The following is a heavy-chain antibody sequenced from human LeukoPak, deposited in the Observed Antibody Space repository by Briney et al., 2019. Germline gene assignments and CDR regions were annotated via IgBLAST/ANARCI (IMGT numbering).Heavy chain of an antibody. Sequence: GGSLRLSCAASGFAFSNSWMSWARQAPGKGLECVANIKPDGTEKYYVDSVKGRFTISRDNAKNSLYLQMNSLRAEDTAVYYCASGNSFDYWGQGTLVTVSS. CDR3: ASGNSFDY. CDR1: GFAFSNSW. J-gene: IGHJ4*02. D-gene: IGHD1-26*01. CDR2: IKPDGTEK. V-gene: IGHV3-7*01.